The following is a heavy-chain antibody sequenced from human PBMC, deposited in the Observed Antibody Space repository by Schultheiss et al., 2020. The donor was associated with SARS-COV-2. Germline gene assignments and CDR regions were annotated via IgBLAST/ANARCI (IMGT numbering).Heavy chain of an antibody. D-gene: IGHD3-10*01. CDR3: AKGSNVQGYLDY. CDR2: ISGSGGST. CDR1: GFTVSSNY. J-gene: IGHJ4*02. Sequence: GGSLRLSCAASGFTVSSNYMSWVRQAPGKGLEWVSAISGSGGSTYYADSVKGRFTISRDNSKNTLYLQMNSLRAEDTAVYYCAKGSNVQGYLDYWGQGTLVTVSS. V-gene: IGHV3-23*01.